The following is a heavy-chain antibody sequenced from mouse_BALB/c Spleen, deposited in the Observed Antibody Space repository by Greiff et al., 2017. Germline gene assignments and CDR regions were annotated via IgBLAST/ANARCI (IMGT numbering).Heavy chain of an antibody. CDR3: ARDITTYAMDY. CDR2: IRNKANGYTT. CDR1: GFTFTDYY. J-gene: IGHJ4*01. D-gene: IGHD1-1*01. Sequence: EVMLVESGGGLVQPGGSLRLSCATSGFTFTDYYMSWVRQPPGKALEWLGFIRNKANGYTTEYSASVKGRFTISRDNSQSILYLQMNTLRAEDSATYYCARDITTYAMDYWGQGTSVTVSS. V-gene: IGHV7-3*02.